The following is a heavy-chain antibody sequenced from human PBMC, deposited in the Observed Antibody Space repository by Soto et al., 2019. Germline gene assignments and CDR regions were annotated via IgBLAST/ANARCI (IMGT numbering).Heavy chain of an antibody. CDR2: IYYSGST. D-gene: IGHD3-3*01. V-gene: IGHV4-39*01. CDR1: GGSISSSSYY. CDR3: ARMCTYYDFWSGYFRPNYYYYGMDV. J-gene: IGHJ6*02. Sequence: SETPSLTCTVSGGSISSSSYYWGWIRQPPGKGLEWIGSIYYSGSTYYNPSLKGRLTISVDTSKNQFSLKLSSVTAADTAVYYCARMCTYYDFWSGYFRPNYYYYGMDVWGQGTTVTVSS.